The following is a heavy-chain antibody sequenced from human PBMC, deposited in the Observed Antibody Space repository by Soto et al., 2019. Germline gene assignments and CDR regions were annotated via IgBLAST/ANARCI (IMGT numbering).Heavy chain of an antibody. V-gene: IGHV4-30-4*01. CDR3: XXXXXXXYFDY. CDR1: GGSISSGDYY. J-gene: IGHJ4*02. Sequence: QVQLQESGPGLVKPSQTLSLTCTVSGGSISSGDYYWSWIRQPPGKGLEWIGYIYYSGSTYYNPXXXXXXXXXXXXXXXXXXXXXXXXXXXXXXXXXXXXXXXXXYFDYWGQGTLVTVSS. CDR2: IYYSGST.